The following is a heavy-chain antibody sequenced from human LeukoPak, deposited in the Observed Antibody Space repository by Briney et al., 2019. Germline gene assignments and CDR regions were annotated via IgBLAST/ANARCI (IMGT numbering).Heavy chain of an antibody. CDR2: IYWDDDK. V-gene: IGHV2-5*02. CDR3: AHRYYDFLAGYSYDAFDS. Sequence: SGPTLVKPTQTLTLTCTFSGFSLSTSGVAVNWIRQPPGEALEWLAPIYWDDDKRYSPSLKSRLTITKDTSKNQVVLTMTNMDPVETATYYCAHRYYDFLAGYSYDAFDSWGQGTVVTVSS. J-gene: IGHJ3*02. D-gene: IGHD3-9*01. CDR1: GFSLSTSGVA.